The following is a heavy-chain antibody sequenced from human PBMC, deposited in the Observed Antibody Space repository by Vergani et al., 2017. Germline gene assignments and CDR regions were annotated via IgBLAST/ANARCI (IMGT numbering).Heavy chain of an antibody. V-gene: IGHV1-69*06. Sequence: QVQLVQSGAEVKKPGSSVKVSCKASGGPFSSYAISWVRQAPGQGLEWMGGIIPIFGTANYAQKFQGRVTITADKSTSTAYMELSSLRSEDTAVYYCARAVPCSGGSCYSGVFDYWGQGTLVTVSS. J-gene: IGHJ4*02. CDR1: GGPFSSYA. CDR2: IIPIFGTA. CDR3: ARAVPCSGGSCYSGVFDY. D-gene: IGHD2-15*01.